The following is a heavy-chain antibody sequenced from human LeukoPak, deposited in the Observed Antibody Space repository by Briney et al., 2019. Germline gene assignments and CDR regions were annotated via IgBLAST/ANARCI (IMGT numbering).Heavy chain of an antibody. CDR1: GFSLRTSG. D-gene: IGHD6-19*01. J-gene: IGHJ4*02. CDR2: LPHDGSVE. Sequence: PGGSLRLSCAAFGFSLRTSGIHWVRQAPGKGLEWLTCLPHDGSVEDYAESVKGRFTISRDISNNTLYLQMTSLRPEDTAVCYCAKDRGGWSFDQWGQGTLVTVSS. CDR3: AKDRGGWSFDQ. V-gene: IGHV3-30*02.